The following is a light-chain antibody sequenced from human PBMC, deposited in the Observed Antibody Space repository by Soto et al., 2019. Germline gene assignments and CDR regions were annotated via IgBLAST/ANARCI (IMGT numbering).Light chain of an antibody. CDR1: QTSNRW. V-gene: IGKV1-5*03. J-gene: IGKJ1*01. CDR3: QHWS. Sequence: DIQMSQSPSTLSASVGDRVTITCRASQTSNRWLAWYQQKPGEVPKLLIYKASVLESGVPSRFSGSGSGTEFTLTISKLQPEDVATDYSQHWSFGQGTKVDIK. CDR2: KAS.